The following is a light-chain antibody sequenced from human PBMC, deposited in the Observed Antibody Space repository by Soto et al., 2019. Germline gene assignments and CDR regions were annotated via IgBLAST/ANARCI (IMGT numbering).Light chain of an antibody. CDR1: QSVGNNY. Sequence: EIVLTQSPGTLSLSPGERATLSCRASQSVGNNYLAWYQQQPGQAPRLLIYGAYNRATGIPDRFSGSGSGTDFTLTISRLEPEDFAVYYCQQYGSSGTFGQGTKVDIK. CDR2: GAY. V-gene: IGKV3-20*01. J-gene: IGKJ1*01. CDR3: QQYGSSGT.